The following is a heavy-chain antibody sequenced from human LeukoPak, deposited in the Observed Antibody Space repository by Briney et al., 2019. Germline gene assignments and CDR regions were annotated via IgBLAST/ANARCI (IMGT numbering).Heavy chain of an antibody. Sequence: GGSLRLSCAASGFTFSRYSINWVRQAPGKGLKWVSSISSSGTYIYYADSVKGRFTISRDNSKNSVSLQMNSLRAEDTAVYYCARGAKSRAAVAVDYYYYGMDVWGQGTTVTVSS. CDR2: ISSSGTYI. CDR3: ARGAKSRAAVAVDYYYYGMDV. CDR1: GFTFSRYS. J-gene: IGHJ6*02. D-gene: IGHD6-19*01. V-gene: IGHV3-21*01.